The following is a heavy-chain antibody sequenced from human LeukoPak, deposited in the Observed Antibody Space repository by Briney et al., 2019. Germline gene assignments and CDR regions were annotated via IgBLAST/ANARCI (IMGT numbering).Heavy chain of an antibody. J-gene: IGHJ3*02. D-gene: IGHD1-26*01. CDR3: ARGASGTLYDAFDI. Sequence: SETLSLTCTVSGGSISTYCWSWIRQPPGEGLEWIGSIYYSGTTHSNPSLKSRATISVDTSKNHLSLKVSSVTAADTAVYYCARGASGTLYDAFDIWGQGTMVTVSS. V-gene: IGHV4-59*01. CDR2: IYYSGTT. CDR1: GGSISTYC.